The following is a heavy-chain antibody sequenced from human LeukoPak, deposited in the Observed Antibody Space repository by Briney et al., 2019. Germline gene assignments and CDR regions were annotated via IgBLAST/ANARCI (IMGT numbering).Heavy chain of an antibody. CDR3: ARDLDGQFDP. CDR2: IYHSGST. J-gene: IGHJ5*02. V-gene: IGHV4-38-2*02. D-gene: IGHD5-24*01. Sequence: SETLSLTCAVSGYSISSGYYWGWHRQPPGKGLEWIGSIYHSGSTYYNPSLKSRATISVDTSKNQFSLKLSSVTAADTAVYYCARDLDGQFDPWGQGTLVTVSS. CDR1: GYSISSGYY.